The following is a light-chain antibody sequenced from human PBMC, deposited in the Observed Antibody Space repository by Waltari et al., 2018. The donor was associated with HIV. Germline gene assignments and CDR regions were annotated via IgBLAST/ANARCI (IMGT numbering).Light chain of an antibody. V-gene: IGLV2-11*01. CDR2: DVS. J-gene: IGLJ2*01. Sequence: QSALTQPRSVSGSPGQSVTISCTGTSSDVGGYNYVSWYQQHPGKAPKLMTYDVSKRPSGVPDRFSGSKSGNTASLTISGLQAEDEADYYCCSYAGSYTLGVFGGGTKLTVL. CDR1: SSDVGGYNY. CDR3: CSYAGSYTLGV.